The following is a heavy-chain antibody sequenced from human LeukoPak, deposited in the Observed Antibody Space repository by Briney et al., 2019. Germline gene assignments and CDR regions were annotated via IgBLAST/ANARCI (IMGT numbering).Heavy chain of an antibody. V-gene: IGHV1-18*01. CDR2: ISAYNGNT. Sequence: ASVKVSCKTSGYTFTNYGISWVRQAPGQGLEWMGWISAYNGNTNYAQKLQGRVTMTTDTSTSTAYMELRSLRSDDTAVYYCARGLERMYSSSSFDPWGQGTLSPSPQ. CDR1: GYTFTNYG. J-gene: IGHJ5*02. CDR3: ARGLERMYSSSSFDP. D-gene: IGHD6-6*01.